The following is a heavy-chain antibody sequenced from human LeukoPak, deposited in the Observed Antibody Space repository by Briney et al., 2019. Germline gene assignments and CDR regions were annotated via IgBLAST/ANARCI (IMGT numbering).Heavy chain of an antibody. J-gene: IGHJ4*02. CDR3: ARASSIAANDY. CDR1: GGSFSGYY. CDR2: INHSGST. D-gene: IGHD6-6*01. Sequence: SETLSLTCAVYGGSFSGYYWSWIRQPPGKGLEWIGEINHSGSTNYNPSLKSRVTISVDTSKNQFSLKLSSVTAADTAVYCCARASSIAANDYWGQGTLVTVSS. V-gene: IGHV4-34*01.